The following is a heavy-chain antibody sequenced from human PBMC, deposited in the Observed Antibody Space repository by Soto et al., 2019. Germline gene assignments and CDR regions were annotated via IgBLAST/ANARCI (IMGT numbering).Heavy chain of an antibody. J-gene: IGHJ4*02. CDR1: GGTFSSYA. V-gene: IGHV1-69*13. CDR3: ARLRMKGYYDSSGNIDY. CDR2: IIPIFGTA. Sequence: GASVKVSCKASGGTFSSYAISWVRQAPGQGLEWMGGIIPIFGTANYAQKFQGRVTITADESTSTAYMELSSLRSEDTAVYYCARLRMKGYYDSSGNIDYWGQGTMVTVSS. D-gene: IGHD3-22*01.